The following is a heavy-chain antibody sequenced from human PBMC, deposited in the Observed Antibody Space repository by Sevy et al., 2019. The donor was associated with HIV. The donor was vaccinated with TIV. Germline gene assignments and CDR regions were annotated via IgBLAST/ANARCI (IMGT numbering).Heavy chain of an antibody. CDR3: AKDVYDSSGYYPMGAFDI. CDR2: ISGSGGST. Sequence: GGSLRLSCEASGFTFVTYAMNWVRQAPGKGLEWVSGISGSGGSTYYADSVKGRFTISRDNSKNTLYLQMNSLIAEDTAVYYCAKDVYDSSGYYPMGAFDIWGQGTLVTVSS. CDR1: GFTFVTYA. D-gene: IGHD3-22*01. J-gene: IGHJ3*02. V-gene: IGHV3-23*01.